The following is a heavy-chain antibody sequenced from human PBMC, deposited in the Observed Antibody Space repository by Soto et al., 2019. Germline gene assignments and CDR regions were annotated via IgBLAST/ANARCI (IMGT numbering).Heavy chain of an antibody. CDR1: GGSFSGYY. V-gene: IGHV4-34*01. CDR2: INHSEST. D-gene: IGHD6-19*01. Sequence: SETLSLTCAVYGGSFSGYYWSWIRQPPGKGLEWIGEINHSESTNYNPSPKSRVTKSVDTSKNQFSLKLSSVTAADTAVYYCARGEEEEAVAGTGWFDPWGQGTLVTVSS. J-gene: IGHJ5*02. CDR3: ARGEEEEAVAGTGWFDP.